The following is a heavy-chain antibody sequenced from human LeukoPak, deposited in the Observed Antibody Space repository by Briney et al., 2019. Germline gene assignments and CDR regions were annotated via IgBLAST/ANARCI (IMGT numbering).Heavy chain of an antibody. D-gene: IGHD3-22*01. V-gene: IGHV1-2*02. J-gene: IGHJ3*02. CDR2: INPNSGGT. CDR3: AREGITMIVVASLGRAFDI. Sequence: ASVKVSCKASGYTFTGYYMHWVRQAPGQGLEWMGWINPNSGGTNYAQKFQGRVTMTRDTSISTAYMELSGLRSDDTAVYYCAREGITMIVVASLGRAFDIWGQGTMVTVSS. CDR1: GYTFTGYY.